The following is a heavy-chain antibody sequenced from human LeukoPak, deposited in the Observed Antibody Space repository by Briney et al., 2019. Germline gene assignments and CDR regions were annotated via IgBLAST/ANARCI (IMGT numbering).Heavy chain of an antibody. CDR1: GYTFTNYG. V-gene: IGHV1-18*01. CDR3: ARGLPPRRNYDSSGYYSYYFDY. J-gene: IGHJ4*02. D-gene: IGHD3-22*01. Sequence: ASVKVSCKASGYTFTNYGISWVRQAPGQGLEWMRWISGYNGNTKYAQKLQGRVTMTTDTSTSTAYMELRSLRSDDTAVYYCARGLPPRRNYDSSGYYSYYFDYWGQGTLVTVSS. CDR2: ISGYNGNT.